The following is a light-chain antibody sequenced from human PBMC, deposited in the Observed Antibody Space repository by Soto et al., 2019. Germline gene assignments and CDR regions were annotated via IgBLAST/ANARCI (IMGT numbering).Light chain of an antibody. CDR1: QSINNRY. CDR3: MQFGSSPGFT. V-gene: IGKV3-20*01. Sequence: EIVLTQSPGTLSLSPGERATLSCRASQSINNRYLAWYQQKPGQAPRLLIYAASSRATGIPDRFSGSGSGTAFTLTISRLEPEDLAVYYCMQFGSSPGFTFGPGTKVDIK. J-gene: IGKJ3*01. CDR2: AAS.